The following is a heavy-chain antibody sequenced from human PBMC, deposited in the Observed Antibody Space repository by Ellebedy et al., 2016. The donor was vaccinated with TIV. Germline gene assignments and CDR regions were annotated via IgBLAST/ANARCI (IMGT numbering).Heavy chain of an antibody. J-gene: IGHJ6*02. CDR3: AREWRDDILVGYYYYGMDV. V-gene: IGHV1-2*02. CDR2: INPNSGGT. D-gene: IGHD3-9*01. Sequence: ASVKVSXXDSGYTFTGYYMHWVRQAPGQGLEWMGWINPNSGGTNYAQKFQGRVTITADKSTSTAYMELSSLRSEDTAVYYCAREWRDDILVGYYYYGMDVWGQGTTVTVSS. CDR1: GYTFTGYY.